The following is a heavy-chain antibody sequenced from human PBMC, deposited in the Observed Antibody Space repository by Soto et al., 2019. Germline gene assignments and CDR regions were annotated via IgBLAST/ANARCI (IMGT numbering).Heavy chain of an antibody. CDR2: IYYSGST. CDR3: ARLPYYGSGSSGGMSTH. Sequence: PSETLSLTCTVSGGSISSGGYYWSWIRQHPGKGLEWIGYIYYSGSTYYNPSLKSRVTISVDTSKNQFSLKLSSVTAADTAVYYCARLPYYGSGSSGGMSTHWGQGTLVTVSS. V-gene: IGHV4-31*02. CDR1: GGSISSGGYY. J-gene: IGHJ4*02. D-gene: IGHD3-10*01.